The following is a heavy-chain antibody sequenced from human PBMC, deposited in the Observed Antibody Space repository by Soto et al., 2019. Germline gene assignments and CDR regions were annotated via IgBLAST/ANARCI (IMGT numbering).Heavy chain of an antibody. CDR1: GFTFSTFV. V-gene: IGHV3-23*01. CDR3: AKGTERAATGSLDY. D-gene: IGHD6-13*01. J-gene: IGHJ4*02. Sequence: GVSLRLSCAASGFTFSTFVMAWVRQAPGKGLEWVSGISASGGTTYYADSVKGRFSISRDNSKYTLYLQMNSLRADDTAVYYCAKGTERAATGSLDYWGQGTLVTVSS. CDR2: ISASGGTT.